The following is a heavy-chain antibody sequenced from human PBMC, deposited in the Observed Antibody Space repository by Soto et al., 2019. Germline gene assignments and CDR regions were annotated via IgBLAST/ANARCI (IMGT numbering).Heavy chain of an antibody. CDR1: GGSISSGDYY. V-gene: IGHV4-31*03. D-gene: IGHD3-3*01. J-gene: IGHJ5*02. CDR2: IYYSGST. CDR3: ARWWSGSRQGFDP. Sequence: QVQLQESGPGLVKPSQTLSLTCTVSGGSISSGDYYWSWIRQHPGKGREWIGYIYYSGSTYYNPAXXXRXXISVDTSKNQFSLKLSSVTAADTAVYYCARWWSGSRQGFDPWGQGTLVTVSS.